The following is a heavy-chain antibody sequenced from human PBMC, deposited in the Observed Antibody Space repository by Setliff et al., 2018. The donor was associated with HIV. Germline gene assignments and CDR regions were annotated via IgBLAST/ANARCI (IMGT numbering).Heavy chain of an antibody. V-gene: IGHV3-21*01. CDR2: LSAESTFI. D-gene: IGHD3-3*01. CDR3: TRDLDLTGGEAFDI. CDR1: GFTFSAYT. Sequence: GGSLRLSCVASGFTFSAYTMNWVRQAPGKGLEWVASLSAESTFIYYADSMKGRFTISRDNARNSLYLQMNSLRADDTAMYYCTRDLDLTGGEAFDIWGQGTMVTVSS. J-gene: IGHJ3*02.